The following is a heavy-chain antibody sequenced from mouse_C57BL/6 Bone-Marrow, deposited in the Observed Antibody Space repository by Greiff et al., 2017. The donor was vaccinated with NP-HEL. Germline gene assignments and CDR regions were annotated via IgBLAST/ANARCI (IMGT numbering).Heavy chain of an antibody. V-gene: IGHV1-50*01. CDR2: IDPSDSYT. Sequence: QVQLQQPGAELVKPGASVKLSCKASGYTFTSYWMQWVKQRPGQGLEWIGEIDPSDSYTNYNQKFKGKATLTVDTSSSTAYMQLSSLTSEDSAVYYCARVVYYYGSSYEYFDVWGTGTTVTVSS. D-gene: IGHD1-1*01. J-gene: IGHJ1*03. CDR3: ARVVYYYGSSYEYFDV. CDR1: GYTFTSYW.